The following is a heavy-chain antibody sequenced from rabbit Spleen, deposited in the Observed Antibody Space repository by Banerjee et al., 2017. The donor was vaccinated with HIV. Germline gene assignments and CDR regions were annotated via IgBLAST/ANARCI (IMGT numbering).Heavy chain of an antibody. CDR3: ARDVGTSFSTYGMDL. CDR2: VHAGSSGGT. CDR1: GASFTSGYD. J-gene: IGHJ6*01. V-gene: IGHV1S40*01. Sequence: VESGGGLVKPGASLTLTCKAPGASFTSGYDMCWVRQAPGKGLEWIACVHAGSSGGTYSATWAKGRFTISKTSSTTVTLQMTSLTAADTATYFCARDVGTSFSTYGMDLWGQGTLVTVS. D-gene: IGHD8-1*01.